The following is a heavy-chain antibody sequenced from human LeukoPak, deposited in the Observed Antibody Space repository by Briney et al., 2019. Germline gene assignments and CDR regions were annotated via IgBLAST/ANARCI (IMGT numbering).Heavy chain of an antibody. Sequence: SETLSLTCTVSGGSISNSNYYWAWIRQPPGKGLEWIGSKYYSGSTYYNSSLKSRVTISVDTSKNQFSLRLSSVAAADTAVYFCARGLSSTRRESDYWGQGTLVTVSS. D-gene: IGHD2-2*01. CDR2: KYYSGST. CDR1: GGSISNSNYY. V-gene: IGHV4-39*07. CDR3: ARGLSSTRRESDY. J-gene: IGHJ4*02.